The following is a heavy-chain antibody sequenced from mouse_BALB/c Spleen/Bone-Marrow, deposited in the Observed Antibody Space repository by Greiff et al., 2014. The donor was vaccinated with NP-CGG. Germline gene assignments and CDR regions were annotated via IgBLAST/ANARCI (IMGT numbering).Heavy chain of an antibody. J-gene: IGHJ2*01. D-gene: IGHD4-1*01. CDR3: ARVRNWADY. CDR1: GYAFSSYW. CDR2: IYPGDGDT. Sequence: VQLQESGAELVRPGSSVKISRKASGYAFSSYWMNWVKQRPGQGLEWIGQIYPGDGDTNYNGKFKGKATLTADKSSSTAYMQLSSLTSEDSAVYFCARVRNWADYWGQGTTLTVSS. V-gene: IGHV1-80*01.